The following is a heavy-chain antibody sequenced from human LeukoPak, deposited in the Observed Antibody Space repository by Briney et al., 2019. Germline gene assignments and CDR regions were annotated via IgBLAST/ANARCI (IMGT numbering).Heavy chain of an antibody. CDR1: GGSFSGYY. CDR3: ARNPRITIFGGDYYYYYMDV. D-gene: IGHD3-3*01. V-gene: IGHV4-34*01. Sequence: SETLSLTCAVYGGSFSGYYWSWIRQPPGKGLEWIGEINHSGSTNYNPSLKSRVTISVDTSKNQFSLKLSSVTAADTAVYYCARNPRITIFGGDYYYYYMDVWGKGTTVTVSS. CDR2: INHSGST. J-gene: IGHJ6*03.